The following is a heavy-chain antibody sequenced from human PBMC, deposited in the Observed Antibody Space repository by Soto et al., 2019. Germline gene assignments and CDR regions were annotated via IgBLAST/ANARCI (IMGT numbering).Heavy chain of an antibody. Sequence: PGGSLRLSCAASGFTFSDYAMHWVRQAPGKGLEWVAVVSHDGSNKYYADSVKGRFTISRDNSKNTLYLQMNSLRDDDTAIYYCAKRRLNTITSLSDFWGQGVQVTVSS. J-gene: IGHJ1*01. CDR2: VSHDGSNK. V-gene: IGHV3-30*18. CDR3: AKRRLNTITSLSDF. D-gene: IGHD2-2*01. CDR1: GFTFSDYA.